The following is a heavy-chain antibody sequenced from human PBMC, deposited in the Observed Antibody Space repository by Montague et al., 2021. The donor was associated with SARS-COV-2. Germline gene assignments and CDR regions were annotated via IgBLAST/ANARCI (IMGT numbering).Heavy chain of an antibody. V-gene: IGHV4-39*07. CDR1: GGSISSSSYY. D-gene: IGHD3-22*01. CDR2: IYYTGST. CDR3: ARDTRIAMLVVVTRYGLDV. J-gene: IGHJ6*02. Sequence: SETRSLTCTVSGGSISSSSYYWGWIRQPPGKGLEWIGSIYYTGSTYCNPSLKSRVTISVDTSKNQFSLKLSSVTAADTAVYYCARDTRIAMLVVVTRYGLDVWGQGTTVTVSS.